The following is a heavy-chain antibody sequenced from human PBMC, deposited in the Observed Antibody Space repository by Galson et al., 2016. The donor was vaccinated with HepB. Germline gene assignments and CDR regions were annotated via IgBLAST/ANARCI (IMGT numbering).Heavy chain of an antibody. CDR3: ARTKPFYSLRVQTPPPLYFSYQMDV. J-gene: IGHJ6*03. V-gene: IGHV1-3*01. CDR1: GYSFAGCA. D-gene: IGHD1-26*01. Sequence: SVKVSCKASGYSFAGCAIHWVRQAPGHGLEWMGWINGGNGDTKYSQKFQGRVAFTRDTFAGTAYMEVNNVRSEDTAVYYCARTKPFYSLRVQTPPPLYFSYQMDVWGQGTTVIVSS. CDR2: INGGNGDT.